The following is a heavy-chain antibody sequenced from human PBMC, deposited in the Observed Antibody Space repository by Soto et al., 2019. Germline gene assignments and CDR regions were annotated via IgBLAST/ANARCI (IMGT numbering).Heavy chain of an antibody. CDR2: IFPGDSET. J-gene: IGHJ3*01. Sequence: GESLKISCQGSGYNFANYWIGWVRQMPGKGLECMGMIFPGDSETKYSLSLQGQVSISADKSISTAYLQWSTLKASDTATYYCAAGYSTGLDGFDVWGQGTMVTVSS. D-gene: IGHD6-19*01. V-gene: IGHV5-51*01. CDR3: AAGYSTGLDGFDV. CDR1: GYNFANYW.